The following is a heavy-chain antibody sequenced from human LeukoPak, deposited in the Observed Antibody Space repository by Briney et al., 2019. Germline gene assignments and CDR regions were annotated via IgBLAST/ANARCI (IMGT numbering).Heavy chain of an antibody. CDR2: IKEDGSEQ. J-gene: IGHJ5*02. CDR3: ARGGYYWGA. CDR1: GFTFSSYW. Sequence: GGSLRLPCAASGFTFSSYWMSWVRQAPGKGLEWVASIKEDGSEQYYVDSVKGRFTISRDNAENSLYLQMNSLRAEDMAVYYCARGGYYWGAWGQGTLVTVSS. V-gene: IGHV3-7*01. D-gene: IGHD1-1*01.